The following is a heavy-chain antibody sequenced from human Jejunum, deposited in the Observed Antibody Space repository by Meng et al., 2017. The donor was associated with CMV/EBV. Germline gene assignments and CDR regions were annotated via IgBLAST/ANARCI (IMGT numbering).Heavy chain of an antibody. D-gene: IGHD1-26*01. CDR3: AHFVGGYYPSRPDY. Sequence: QITLKDSGPTLWKPTQTLTLTCSFSGFSPSTSGGGVGWIRQPPGKALEWLALIYRGDDKRYSPSLNSRLTIAKDTSKNEVVLTLTNMGPIDTGTYYCAHFVGGYYPSRPDYWGQGTLVTVSS. J-gene: IGHJ4*02. V-gene: IGHV2-5*02. CDR1: GFSPSTSGGG. CDR2: IYRGDDK.